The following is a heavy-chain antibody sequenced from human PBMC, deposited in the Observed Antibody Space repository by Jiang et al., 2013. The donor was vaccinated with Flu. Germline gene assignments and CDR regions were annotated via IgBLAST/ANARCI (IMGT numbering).Heavy chain of an antibody. CDR1: GGSISGYY. J-gene: IGHJ4*02. V-gene: IGHV4-59*01. D-gene: IGHD3-22*01. CDR3: ARFSSGPAVFDH. Sequence: SPTCTVSGGSISGYYWSWIRQPPGKGLEWIGYIYYQGNTNYNPSLRSRVTMSVDTPENQFSLKLSSVTAADTAVYYCARFSSGPAVFDHWGQGTLVAVSS. CDR2: IYYQGNT.